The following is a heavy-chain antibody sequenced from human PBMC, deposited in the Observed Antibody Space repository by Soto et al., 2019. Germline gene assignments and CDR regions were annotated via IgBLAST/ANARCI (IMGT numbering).Heavy chain of an antibody. J-gene: IGHJ4*02. V-gene: IGHV3-53*01. CDR2: IYSGGST. CDR1: GFSVTANY. Sequence: EVQVVESGGGLIQPGGSLRLSCEVSGFSVTANYMSWVRQAPEKGLEWVSVIYSGGSTYYVDSVKGRFCISRDISKNTLYLQMNSLRAEDTAVYYCPGYGYWGQGTLVTVSS. D-gene: IGHD5-12*01. CDR3: PGYGY.